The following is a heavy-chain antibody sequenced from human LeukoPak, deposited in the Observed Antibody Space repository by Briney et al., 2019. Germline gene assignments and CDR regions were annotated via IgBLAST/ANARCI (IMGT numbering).Heavy chain of an antibody. Sequence: PSETLSLTCAVYGGSFSGYYWSWIRQPPGKGLEWIGEINHSGSTNYNPSLKSRVTISVDTSKNQFSLKLSSVTAADPAVYYCARGRTYYYDSSGYYYGYWGQGTLVTVSS. D-gene: IGHD3-22*01. J-gene: IGHJ4*02. CDR1: GGSFSGYY. V-gene: IGHV4-34*01. CDR2: INHSGST. CDR3: ARGRTYYYDSSGYYYGY.